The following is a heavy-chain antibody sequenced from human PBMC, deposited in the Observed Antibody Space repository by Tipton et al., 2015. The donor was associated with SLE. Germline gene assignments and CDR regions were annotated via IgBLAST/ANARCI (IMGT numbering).Heavy chain of an antibody. CDR3: ARDLGGSGSYSLY. CDR2: INSDGSST. J-gene: IGHJ4*02. CDR1: GFTFSSYW. Sequence: SLRLSCAASGFTFSSYWMHWVRQAPGKGLGWVSRINSDGSSTSYADSVKGRFTISRDNAKNSLYLQMNSLRAEDTAVYYCARDLGGSGSYSLYWGQGTLVTVSS. V-gene: IGHV3-74*01. D-gene: IGHD3-10*01.